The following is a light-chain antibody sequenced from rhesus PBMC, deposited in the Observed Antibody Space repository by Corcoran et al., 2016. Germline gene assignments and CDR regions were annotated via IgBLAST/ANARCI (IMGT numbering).Light chain of an antibody. Sequence: DIQMTQSPSSLSASVGDRVTITCRASQGISSYLAWYQQKPGKAPKPLVYYASNLESGVPSRFSGSGSGTEVNLTISSRQPEDFATYYCQQYNSAPLTFGGGTKGELK. CDR3: QQYNSAPLT. J-gene: IGKJ4*01. CDR1: QGISSY. CDR2: YAS. V-gene: IGKV1-37*01.